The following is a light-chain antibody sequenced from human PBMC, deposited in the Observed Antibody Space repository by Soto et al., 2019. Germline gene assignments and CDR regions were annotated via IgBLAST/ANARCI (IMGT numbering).Light chain of an antibody. J-gene: IGKJ1*01. Sequence: GDRVTIACRASQSISTWLAWYQHKPGKAPKLLMHDASSLETGVPSRFSGSGSGTEFTLTINSLRPDDFATYYCQQYSAYATFGQGTKVDIK. CDR1: QSISTW. V-gene: IGKV1-5*01. CDR2: DAS. CDR3: QQYSAYAT.